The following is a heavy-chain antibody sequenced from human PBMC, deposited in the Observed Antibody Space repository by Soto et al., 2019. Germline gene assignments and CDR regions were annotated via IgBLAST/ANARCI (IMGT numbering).Heavy chain of an antibody. CDR3: AKSQSSLYYMDV. Sequence: EVQVLESGGGLVQPGGSLRLSCVGSGFIFSNYAMAWARQAPGKGLEWVSGFGGSGGTYYADSVKGRYTISRDNSKNTLYLQTNSLRVEDTGVYYCAKSQSSLYYMDVWGKGTTVTVSS. V-gene: IGHV3-23*01. CDR2: FGGSGGT. J-gene: IGHJ6*03. CDR1: GFIFSNYA.